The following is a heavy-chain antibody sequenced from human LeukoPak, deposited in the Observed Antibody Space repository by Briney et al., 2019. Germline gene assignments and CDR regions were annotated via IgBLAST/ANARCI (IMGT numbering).Heavy chain of an antibody. J-gene: IGHJ5*02. CDR3: AREAGLLWFGEQRYYNWFDP. CDR1: GYTFTGYY. Sequence: ASVKVSCKASGYTFTGYYMHWVRQAPGQGLEWMGWINPNSGGTSYAQKFQGRVTMTRDMSTSTVYMELSSLRSEDTAVYYCAREAGLLWFGEQRYYNWFDPWGQGTLVTVSS. V-gene: IGHV1-2*02. D-gene: IGHD3-10*01. CDR2: INPNSGGT.